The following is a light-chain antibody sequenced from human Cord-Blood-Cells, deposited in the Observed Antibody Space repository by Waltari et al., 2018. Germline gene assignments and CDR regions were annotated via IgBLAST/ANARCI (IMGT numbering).Light chain of an antibody. CDR2: EGS. Sequence: QSALTQPASVSGSPGQSITISCPGPSSDVGSYNLVSWYQQHPGKAPKLMIYEGSKRPSGVSNRFSGSKSGNTASLTISGLQADDEADYYCCSYAGSSTWVFGGGTKLTVL. V-gene: IGLV2-23*01. CDR3: CSYAGSSTWV. J-gene: IGLJ3*02. CDR1: SSDVGSYNL.